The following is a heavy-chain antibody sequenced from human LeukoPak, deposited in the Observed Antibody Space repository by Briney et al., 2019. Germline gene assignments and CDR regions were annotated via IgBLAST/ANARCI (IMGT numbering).Heavy chain of an antibody. CDR1: GGSISSGGYS. Sequence: PSQTLSLTCAVSGGSISSGGYSWSWIRQPPGKGLEWIGSIYYSGSTYYNPSLKSRVTISVDTSKNQFSLKLSSVTAADTAVYYCARDPTPILPFDCWGQGTLVTVSS. J-gene: IGHJ4*02. CDR3: ARDPTPILPFDC. V-gene: IGHV4-39*07. D-gene: IGHD4-23*01. CDR2: IYYSGST.